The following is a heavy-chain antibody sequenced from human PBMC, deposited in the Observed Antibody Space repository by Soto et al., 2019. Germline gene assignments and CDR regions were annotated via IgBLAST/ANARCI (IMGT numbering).Heavy chain of an antibody. CDR3: ARLILGATDAFDI. CDR1: GYTFTDYW. D-gene: IGHD1-26*01. V-gene: IGHV5-51*01. J-gene: IGHJ3*02. CDR2: IYPGDSDT. Sequence: PGESLKISCKGSGYTFTDYWIGWVRQMPGKGLEWMGIIYPGDSDTRYSPSFQGQVTISADKSISTAYPQWSSLKASDTAMYYCARLILGATDAFDIWGQGTMVTVSS.